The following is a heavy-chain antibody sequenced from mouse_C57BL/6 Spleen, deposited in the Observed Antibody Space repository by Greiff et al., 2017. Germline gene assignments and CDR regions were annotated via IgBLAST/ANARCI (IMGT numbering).Heavy chain of an antibody. V-gene: IGHV1-19*01. CDR2: INPYNGGT. CDR3: ARFRDWYFDV. J-gene: IGHJ1*03. CDR1: GYTFTDYY. Sequence: VQLKESGPVLVKPGASVKMSCKASGYTFTDYYMNWVKQSHGKSLEWIGVINPYNGGTSYNQKFKGKATLTVDKSSSTAYVELNSLTSEDSAVYYCARFRDWYFDVWGTGTTVTVSS.